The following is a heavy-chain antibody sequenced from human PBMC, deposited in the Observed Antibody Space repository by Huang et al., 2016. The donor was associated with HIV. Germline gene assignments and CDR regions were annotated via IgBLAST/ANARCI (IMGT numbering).Heavy chain of an antibody. Sequence: QVQLQQWGAGLLRPSETLSLTCAVYGGSFSGYYWTWIRQPPGKGLEWIGEINHSESTNYNPSLKSRVTMSVDTSRNQFSLTLTSVTAADTAVYYGARGQGGYYYYYMDVWGKGTTVTVSS. J-gene: IGHJ6*03. CDR1: GGSFSGYY. CDR2: INHSEST. CDR3: ARGQGGYYYYYMDV. V-gene: IGHV4-34*01.